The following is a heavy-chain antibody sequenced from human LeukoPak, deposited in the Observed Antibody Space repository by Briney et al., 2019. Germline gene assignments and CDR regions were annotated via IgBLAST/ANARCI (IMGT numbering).Heavy chain of an antibody. V-gene: IGHV3-64*01. CDR1: GFTFSSYA. Sequence: PGGSLRLSCAASGFTFSSYAMHWVRQAPGKGLEYVSAISSNWGSTYYANSVKGRFTISRDNSKNTLYLQMGSLRAEDMAVYYCAISWELQAPLHYWGQGTLVTVSS. J-gene: IGHJ4*02. CDR2: ISSNWGST. D-gene: IGHD1-26*01. CDR3: AISWELQAPLHY.